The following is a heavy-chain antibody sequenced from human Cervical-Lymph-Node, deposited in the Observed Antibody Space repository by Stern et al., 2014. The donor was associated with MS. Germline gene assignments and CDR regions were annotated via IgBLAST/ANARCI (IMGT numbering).Heavy chain of an antibody. J-gene: IGHJ4*02. CDR1: GFTFSSYW. CDR3: ASASPFIAARPHY. D-gene: IGHD6-6*01. V-gene: IGHV3-74*02. CDR2: INSDGSST. Sequence: EVQLVQSGGGLVQPGGSLRLSCAASGFTFSSYWMHWVRQAPGKGLVWVSRINSDGSSTSYADSVKGRFTISRDNAKNTLYLQMNSLRAEDTAVYYCASASPFIAARPHYWGQGTLVTVSS.